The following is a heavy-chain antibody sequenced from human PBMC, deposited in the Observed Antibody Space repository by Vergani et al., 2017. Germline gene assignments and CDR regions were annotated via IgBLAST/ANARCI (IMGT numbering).Heavy chain of an antibody. CDR1: GDSIISRSYY. J-gene: IGHJ4*02. CDR3: AREYSSSVGFLAY. D-gene: IGHD6-6*01. Sequence: QMQLQESGPGLVKASETLSLTCTVSGDSIISRSYYWGWIRQPPGKGLEWIGSIYTSESTNYNPSLKSRVTMSVDTSKNQFSLKLSSVTAADTAVYYCAREYSSSVGFLAYWGQGTLVTVSS. V-gene: IGHV4-39*07. CDR2: IYTSEST.